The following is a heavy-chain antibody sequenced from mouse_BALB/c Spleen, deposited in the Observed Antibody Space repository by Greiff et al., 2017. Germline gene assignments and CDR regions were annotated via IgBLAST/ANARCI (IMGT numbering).Heavy chain of an antibody. CDR1: GFTFSDYY. D-gene: IGHD1-1*01. J-gene: IGHJ3*01. CDR3: ASQYYGSSLWFAY. V-gene: IGHV5-4*02. Sequence: EVMLVESGGGLVKPGGSLKLSCAASGFTFSDYYMYWVRQTPEKRLEWVATISDGGSYTYYPDSVKGRFTISRDNAKNNLYLQMSSLKSEDTAMYYCASQYYGSSLWFAYWGQGTLVTVSA. CDR2: ISDGGSYT.